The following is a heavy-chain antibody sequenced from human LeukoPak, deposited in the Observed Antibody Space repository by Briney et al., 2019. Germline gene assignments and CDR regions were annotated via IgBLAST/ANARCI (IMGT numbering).Heavy chain of an antibody. CDR3: ARDSDY. V-gene: IGHV3-48*01. Sequence: GGSLRLSCAASGFTFSSYSMNWVRQAPGKGLEWVSYISSSSSTIYYADSVKGRFTISRDNAKNSLSLQMNSLRAEDTAVYYCARDSDYWGQGTLVTVSS. CDR2: ISSSSSTI. J-gene: IGHJ4*02. CDR1: GFTFSSYS.